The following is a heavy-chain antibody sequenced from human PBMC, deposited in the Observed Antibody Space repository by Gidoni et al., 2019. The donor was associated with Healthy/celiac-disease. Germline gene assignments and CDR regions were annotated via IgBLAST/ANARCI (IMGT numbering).Heavy chain of an antibody. CDR3: ARDHGYSGSYLGEGAFDI. J-gene: IGHJ3*02. CDR2: ISSSSSYI. Sequence: EVQLVESGVGLVKPGGSLRLSCAASGFTFSSYSMNWVRQAPGKVLEWVSSISSSSSYIYYADSVKGRFTISRDNAKNSLYLQMNSLRAEDTAVYYCARDHGYSGSYLGEGAFDIWGQGTMVTVSS. CDR1: GFTFSSYS. V-gene: IGHV3-21*01. D-gene: IGHD1-26*01.